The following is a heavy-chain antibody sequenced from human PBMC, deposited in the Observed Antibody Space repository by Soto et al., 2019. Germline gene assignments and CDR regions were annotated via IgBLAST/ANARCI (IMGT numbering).Heavy chain of an antibody. CDR1: GGSFSGYY. D-gene: IGHD3-3*01. V-gene: IGHV4-34*01. J-gene: IGHJ5*02. Sequence: SETLSLTCAVYGGSFSGYYWSWIRQPPGKGLEWIGEINHSGSTNYNPSLKSRVTISVDTSKNQFSLKLSSVTAADTAVYYCARGGITIFGVPPGHWFDPWGQGTLVTVSS. CDR3: ARGGITIFGVPPGHWFDP. CDR2: INHSGST.